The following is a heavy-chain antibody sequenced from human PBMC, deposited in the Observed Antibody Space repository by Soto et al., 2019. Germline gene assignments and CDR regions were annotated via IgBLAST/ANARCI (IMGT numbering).Heavy chain of an antibody. CDR2: ISSSSTII. CDR1: GFTFSSYS. J-gene: IGHJ3*02. CDR3: ARGWDYYGSGREDAFDI. D-gene: IGHD3-10*01. V-gene: IGHV3-48*01. Sequence: GGSLRLSCAAFGFTFSSYSMNWVRQAPGKGLEWVSYISSSSTIIYYADSVKGRFTISRDNAKNSLSLQMNSLRAEDTAMYYCARGWDYYGSGREDAFDIWGQGTMVTVSS.